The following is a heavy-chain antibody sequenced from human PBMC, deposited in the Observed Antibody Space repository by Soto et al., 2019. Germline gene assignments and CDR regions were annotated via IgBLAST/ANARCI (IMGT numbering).Heavy chain of an antibody. CDR2: IIPIFGTA. CDR1: GGTFSSYA. Sequence: QVQLVQSGAEVKKPGSSVKVSCKASGGTFSSYAISWVRKAPGQGLEWMGGIIPIFGTANYAQKFQGRVTITADESTSTAYMELSSLRSEDTAVYYCAMNGHNYYDSSGFGYWGQGTLVTVSS. D-gene: IGHD3-22*01. CDR3: AMNGHNYYDSSGFGY. J-gene: IGHJ4*02. V-gene: IGHV1-69*01.